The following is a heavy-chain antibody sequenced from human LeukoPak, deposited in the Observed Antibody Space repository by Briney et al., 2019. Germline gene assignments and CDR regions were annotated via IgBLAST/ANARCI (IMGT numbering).Heavy chain of an antibody. D-gene: IGHD3-3*01. V-gene: IGHV4-34*01. CDR3: ARGGIRITIFGVAMRGFDY. Sequence: SETLSLTCTVYGGSFSGYYWSWIRQPPGKGLEWIGEINHSGSTNYNPSLKSRVTISVDTSKNQFSLKLSSVTAADTAVYYCARGGIRITIFGVAMRGFDYWGQGTLVTVSS. CDR1: GGSFSGYY. CDR2: INHSGST. J-gene: IGHJ4*02.